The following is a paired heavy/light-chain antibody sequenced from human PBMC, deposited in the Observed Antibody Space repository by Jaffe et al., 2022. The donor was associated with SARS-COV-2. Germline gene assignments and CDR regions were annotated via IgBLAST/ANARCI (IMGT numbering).Heavy chain of an antibody. Sequence: QVQLVQSGAEVKKPGASVKVSCKASGYTFTSYYMHWVRQAPGQGLEWMGIINPSGGSTSYAQKLQGRVTMTRDTSTSTVYMELSSLRSEDTAVYYCARDRGPRSPYDDYYWRPYAFDIWGQGTMVTVSS. CDR1: GYTFTSYY. CDR3: ARDRGPRSPYDDYYWRPYAFDI. V-gene: IGHV1-46*04. D-gene: IGHD4-17*01. CDR2: INPSGGST. J-gene: IGHJ3*02.
Light chain of an antibody. CDR3: QQYYSTPPIFT. V-gene: IGKV4-1*01. CDR2: WAS. Sequence: DIVMTQSPDSLAVSLGERATINCKSSQSVLYSSNNKNYLAWYQQKPGQPPKLLIYWASTRESGVPDRFSGSGSGTDFTLTISSLQAEDVAVYYCQQYYSTPPIFTFGPGTKVDIK. J-gene: IGKJ3*01. CDR1: QSVLYSSNNKNY.